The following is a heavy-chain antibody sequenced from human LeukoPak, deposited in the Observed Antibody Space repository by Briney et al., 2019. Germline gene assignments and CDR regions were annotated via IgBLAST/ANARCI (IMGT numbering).Heavy chain of an antibody. CDR2: VDPEDGET. CDR1: GYTFTDYY. CDR3: ARGAAVGQTRDY. J-gene: IGHJ4*02. D-gene: IGHD6-13*01. V-gene: IGHV1-69-2*01. Sequence: ASVKVSCKVSGYTFTDYYMHWVPQAPGKGLEWMGLVDPEDGETIYAEKFQGRVTITADTSTDTAYMELSSLRSDDTAVYYCARGAAVGQTRDYWGQGTLVTVSS.